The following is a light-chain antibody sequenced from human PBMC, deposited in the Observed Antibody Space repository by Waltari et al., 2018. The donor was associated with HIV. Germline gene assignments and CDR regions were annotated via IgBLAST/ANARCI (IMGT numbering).Light chain of an antibody. V-gene: IGLV1-51*01. CDR3: GTWDSSLNAGV. J-gene: IGLJ3*02. CDR1: SSNLANNY. CDR2: DND. Sequence: QSMLTQPPSVSAAPGQKVTISCPGSSSNLANNYVSWYQHLPGAAPKPVIYDNDNRPSGIPDRFSGSKSGASATLVITGLQTGDEGDYYCGTWDSSLNAGVFGGGTKLTVL.